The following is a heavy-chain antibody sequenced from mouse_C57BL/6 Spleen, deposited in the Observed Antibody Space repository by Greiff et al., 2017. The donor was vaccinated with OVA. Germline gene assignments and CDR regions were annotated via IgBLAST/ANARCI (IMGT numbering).Heavy chain of an antibody. CDR3: ARRGGNSWYFDV. Sequence: VQLQQPGAELVKPGASVKLSCKASGYTFTSYWMQWVKQRPGQGLEWIGEIDPSDSYTNYNQKFKGKATLTVDTSSSTAYMQLSSLTSEDSAVYYCARRGGNSWYFDVWGTGTTVTVSS. CDR1: GYTFTSYW. V-gene: IGHV1-50*01. J-gene: IGHJ1*03. D-gene: IGHD2-1*01. CDR2: IDPSDSYT.